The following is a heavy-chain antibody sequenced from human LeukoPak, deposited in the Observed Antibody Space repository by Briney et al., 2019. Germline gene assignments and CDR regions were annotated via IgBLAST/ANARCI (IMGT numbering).Heavy chain of an antibody. CDR2: ISGSGDKT. D-gene: IGHD6-13*01. CDR1: GFTFSSYA. V-gene: IGHV3-23*01. Sequence: GGSLRLSCAVSGFTFSSYAMSWVRQAPGKGLEWVSAISGSGDKTFYPDSVKGRFTISRDNSKNTLYLLMNSLRAEDTAVYYCVKEGYGTTWNADFDYWGQGTLVTVSS. CDR3: VKEGYGTTWNADFDY. J-gene: IGHJ4*02.